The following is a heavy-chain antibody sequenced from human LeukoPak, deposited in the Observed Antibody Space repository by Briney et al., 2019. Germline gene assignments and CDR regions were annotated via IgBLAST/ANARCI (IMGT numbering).Heavy chain of an antibody. CDR2: IYHSGST. CDR3: ARDGGDLGPGTIRGARFYYYYMDV. V-gene: IGHV4-38-2*02. D-gene: IGHD3-16*01. CDR1: GYSISSGYY. J-gene: IGHJ6*03. Sequence: SETLSLTCTVSGYSISSGYYWGWIRQPPGKGLEWIGSIYHSGSTYYNPSLKSRVTMSVDTSKNQFSLKLSSVTAADTAVHYCARDGGDLGPGTIRGARFYYYYMDVWGKGTTVTVSS.